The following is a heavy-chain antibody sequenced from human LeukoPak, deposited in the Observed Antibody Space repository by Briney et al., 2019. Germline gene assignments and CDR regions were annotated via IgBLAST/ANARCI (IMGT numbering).Heavy chain of an antibody. CDR3: AREVADYGGYYYYHYTDV. D-gene: IGHD4-23*01. Sequence: SETLSLTCTVSSGSISTYYWSWIRQPPGKGLEWIGRIYTSGSNNYNPSLKSRVTMSVDTSKNQFSLKLSSVTAADTAMYYCAREVADYGGYYYYHYTDVWGKGTTVTISS. CDR1: SGSISTYY. CDR2: IYTSGSN. V-gene: IGHV4-4*07. J-gene: IGHJ6*03.